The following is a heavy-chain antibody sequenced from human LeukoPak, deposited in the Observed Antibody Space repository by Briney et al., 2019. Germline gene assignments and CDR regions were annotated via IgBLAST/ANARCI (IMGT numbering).Heavy chain of an antibody. CDR1: GGNFRSYG. CDR2: IVPILGPA. V-gene: IGHV1-69*13. J-gene: IGHJ4*02. Sequence: SVKISCKASGGNFRSYGISWVRQAPGQGLEWMGGIVPILGPATYAQKFQDGLTITADESTSTVYMELSSLKSEDTAAYYCARGGVRGELQIYFEYWGQGTLVTVSS. D-gene: IGHD1-7*01. CDR3: ARGGVRGELQIYFEY.